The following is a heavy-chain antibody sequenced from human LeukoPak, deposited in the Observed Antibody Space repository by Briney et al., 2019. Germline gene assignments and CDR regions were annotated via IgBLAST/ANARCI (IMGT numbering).Heavy chain of an antibody. D-gene: IGHD3-3*01. J-gene: IGHJ6*03. CDR3: ARDYDFWSGYFSYYYMDV. Sequence: GGSLRLSCAASGFTVSSNYMNWVRQAPGKGLEWVSVIYSGGSTYYADSVKGRFTISRDNSKNTLYLQMNSLRAEDTAVYYCARDYDFWSGYFSYYYMDVWGKGTTVTVSS. CDR2: IYSGGST. CDR1: GFTVSSNY. V-gene: IGHV3-66*02.